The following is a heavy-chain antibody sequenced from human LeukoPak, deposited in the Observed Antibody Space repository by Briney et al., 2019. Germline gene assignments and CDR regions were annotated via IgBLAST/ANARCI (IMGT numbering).Heavy chain of an antibody. CDR3: ARSPTKYSSSWYRGKHRTYNWFDP. CDR1: GGSFSGYY. V-gene: IGHV4-34*01. CDR2: INHSGST. J-gene: IGHJ5*02. D-gene: IGHD6-13*01. Sequence: SETLSLTCAVYGGSFSGYYWSWIRQPPGKGLEWIGEINHSGSTNYNPSLKSRVTISVDTSKSQFSLKLSSVTAADTAVYYCARSPTKYSSSWYRGKHRTYNWFDPWGQGTLVTVSS.